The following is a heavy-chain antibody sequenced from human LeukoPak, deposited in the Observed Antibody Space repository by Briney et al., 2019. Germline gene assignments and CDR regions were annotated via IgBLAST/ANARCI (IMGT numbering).Heavy chain of an antibody. CDR1: GYLFTTYG. Sequence: VASVKVSCKTSGYLFTTYGISWVRQAPGQGLEWMGWISGYSGKTNYAQKLQDRVTMTTDTSMNTAYMELRSLRSDDTAVYYCGRGPFYYDIDWGQGTLIPVSS. J-gene: IGHJ4*02. D-gene: IGHD3-22*01. V-gene: IGHV1-18*01. CDR3: GRGPFYYDID. CDR2: ISGYSGKT.